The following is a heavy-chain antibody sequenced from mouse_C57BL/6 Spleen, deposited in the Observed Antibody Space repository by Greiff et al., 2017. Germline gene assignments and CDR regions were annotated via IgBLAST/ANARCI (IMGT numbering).Heavy chain of an antibody. V-gene: IGHV14-2*01. D-gene: IGHD1-1*01. Sequence: VQLQQSGAELVKPGASVKLSCKASGFNIQDYYMHWVKQRTEQGLEWIGRIDPEDGETKYDPKLQGKATITADTSSNTAYLQLSSLTSDDTAVYYCARGTTVEWFAYRGQGTLVTVSA. CDR2: IDPEDGET. CDR1: GFNIQDYY. J-gene: IGHJ3*01. CDR3: ARGTTVEWFAY.